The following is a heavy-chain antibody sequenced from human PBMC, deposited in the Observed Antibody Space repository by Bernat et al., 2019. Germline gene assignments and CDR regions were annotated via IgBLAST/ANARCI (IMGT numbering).Heavy chain of an antibody. CDR2: INAGNANT. CDR1: GYTFTNYP. V-gene: IGHV1-3*01. CDR3: AKEERKQWLVEECDY. J-gene: IGHJ4*02. Sequence: QVQLVQSGAEVKKPGASVKVSCKASGYTFTNYPMHWVRQAPGQRLEWMGWINAGNANTKYSQKFQGRVTITRDTSASTAYMELSSLTSEDTAVYYCAKEERKQWLVEECDYWGQGTLVTVSS. D-gene: IGHD6-19*01.